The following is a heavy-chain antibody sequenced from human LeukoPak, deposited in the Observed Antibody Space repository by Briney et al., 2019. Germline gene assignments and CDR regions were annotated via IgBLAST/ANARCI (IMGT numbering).Heavy chain of an antibody. D-gene: IGHD2-2*01. Sequence: ASVKVSCKASGYTFTCYYMHWVRQAAGQGLEWMGWINPNSGGTNYAQKFQGRVTMTRDTSISTAYMELSRLRSDDTAVYYCARYSGLGREYQLLSWWGQGTLVTVSS. CDR2: INPNSGGT. V-gene: IGHV1-2*02. J-gene: IGHJ4*02. CDR1: GYTFTCYY. CDR3: ARYSGLGREYQLLSW.